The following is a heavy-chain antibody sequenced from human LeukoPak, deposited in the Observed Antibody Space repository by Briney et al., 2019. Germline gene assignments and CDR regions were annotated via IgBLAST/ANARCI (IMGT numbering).Heavy chain of an antibody. Sequence: GGSLRLSCAASGLTFSSDGMSWVRQAPGKGLEWVAVISGSGGTTYYADSVKGRFTISRDNSKKTLNLQMSSLGADDTAVYFCAKSIEGVVRGTYYYYSYMDVWGKGTTVTVSS. D-gene: IGHD3-3*01. CDR1: GLTFSSDG. CDR3: AKSIEGVVRGTYYYYSYMDV. V-gene: IGHV3-23*01. J-gene: IGHJ6*03. CDR2: ISGSGGTT.